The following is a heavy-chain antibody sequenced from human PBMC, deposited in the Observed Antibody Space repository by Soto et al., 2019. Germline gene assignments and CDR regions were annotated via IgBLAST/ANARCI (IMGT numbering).Heavy chain of an antibody. CDR3: AREATMIVVVIRAPYGMDV. CDR1: GDSVSSNSAA. Sequence: PSETLSLTCAISGDSVSSNSAAWNWIRQSPSRGLEWLGRTYYRSKWYNDYAVSVKSRITINPDTSKNQFSLQLNSVTPEDTAVYYCAREATMIVVVIRAPYGMDVWGQGTTVTVSS. V-gene: IGHV6-1*01. D-gene: IGHD3-22*01. J-gene: IGHJ6*02. CDR2: TYYRSKWYN.